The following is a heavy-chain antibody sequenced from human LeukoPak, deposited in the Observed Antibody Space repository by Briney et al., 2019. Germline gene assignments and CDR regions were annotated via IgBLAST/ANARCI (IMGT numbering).Heavy chain of an antibody. CDR1: GFTVSSNY. J-gene: IGHJ4*02. CDR3: AGDLAVQQWLVGFDY. CDR2: IYSGGST. Sequence: PGGSLRLSCAASGFTVSSNYMSWVRQAPGKGLEWVSVIYSGGSTYYADSVKGRFTISRDNSKNTLYLQMNSLRAEDTAVYYCAGDLAVQQWLVGFDYWGQGTLVTVSS. D-gene: IGHD6-19*01. V-gene: IGHV3-66*01.